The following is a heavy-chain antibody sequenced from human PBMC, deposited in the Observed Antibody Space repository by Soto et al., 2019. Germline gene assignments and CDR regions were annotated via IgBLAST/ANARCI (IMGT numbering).Heavy chain of an antibody. V-gene: IGHV1-3*01. D-gene: IGHD6-13*01. CDR2: INAANGDT. J-gene: IGHJ5*02. Sequence: GDAVKVYCKASGYTFTSYGIHWLRQAPGQRLEWMGWINAANGDTKYSPKFQGRVTITRDTSASTAYMELSSLRSEDTAVYYCVRRHVSATGIDWFDPWGQGTLVTVSS. CDR3: VRRHVSATGIDWFDP. CDR1: GYTFTSYG.